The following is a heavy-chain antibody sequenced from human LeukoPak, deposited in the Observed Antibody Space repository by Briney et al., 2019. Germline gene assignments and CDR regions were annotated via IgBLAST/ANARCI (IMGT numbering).Heavy chain of an antibody. D-gene: IGHD2-15*01. V-gene: IGHV3-30*18. CDR2: ISYDGSNK. CDR1: GFTFTDYG. CDR3: AQASYSSNFDY. J-gene: IGHJ4*02. Sequence: GGSLRLSCVTSGFTFTDYGTHWVRQAPGKGLEWVAVISYDGSNKYYGDSVKGRFTISRDNSKHTLYLQMNSLIPDDTAVYYCAQASYSSNFDYWGQGTLVTVSS.